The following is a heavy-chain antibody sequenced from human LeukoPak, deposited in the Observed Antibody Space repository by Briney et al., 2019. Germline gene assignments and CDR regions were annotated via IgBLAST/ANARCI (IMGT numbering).Heavy chain of an antibody. D-gene: IGHD3-10*01. CDR3: AHAAIVYGSEGVDV. CDR2: IKQDGSEK. J-gene: IGHJ6*02. V-gene: IGHV3-7*03. CDR1: GFTFSDYW. Sequence: GGSLRLSCAASGFTFSDYWMNWVRQAPGKGLEWVANIKQDGSEKYCVDSVKGRFTISRDNAKNSLYLQMNSLRAEDTAVYYCAHAAIVYGSEGVDVWGQGTTVIVSS.